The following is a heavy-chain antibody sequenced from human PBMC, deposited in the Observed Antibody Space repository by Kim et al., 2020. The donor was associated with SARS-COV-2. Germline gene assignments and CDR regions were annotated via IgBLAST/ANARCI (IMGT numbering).Heavy chain of an antibody. D-gene: IGHD3-10*01. CDR3: AKDRGRGWVGLDN. V-gene: IGHV3-23*01. Sequence: YTGAIKGRFTLARDNSGRTLYLQMNSLRAEDTAIYYCAKDRGRGWVGLDNWGQGTLVTVSS. J-gene: IGHJ4*02.